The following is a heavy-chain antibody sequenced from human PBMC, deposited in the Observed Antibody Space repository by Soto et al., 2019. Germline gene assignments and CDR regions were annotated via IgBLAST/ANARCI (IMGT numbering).Heavy chain of an antibody. CDR2: ISSSGVT. CDR1: GYTFSSSA. D-gene: IGHD1-26*01. CDR3: ARDHGGYGTFDY. J-gene: IGHJ4*02. Sequence: QVRLVQSGPEVKKPEASVKVSCKASGYTFSSSAISWVRQAPGQGPEWMGWISSSGVTNYAQNFRGRVNLTVDSSTTTAYMEVRSMSSADTAIYYCARDHGGYGTFDYWGQGTLVTVSS. V-gene: IGHV1-18*04.